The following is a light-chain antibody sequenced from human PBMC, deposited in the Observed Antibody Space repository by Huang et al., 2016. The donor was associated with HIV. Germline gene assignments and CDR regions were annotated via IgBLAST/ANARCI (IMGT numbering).Light chain of an antibody. V-gene: IGKV3-20*01. CDR3: QHYGNSPPYT. Sequence: EIVLTQSPGTLSLSPGERATLSCRASQRVGSRYLAWYQQKPGQSPRLLVYGASSRATGIPDRFSGSGSGTDFTLIINRLEPEDFAVYYCQHYGNSPPYTFGQGTKLEI. J-gene: IGKJ2*01. CDR2: GAS. CDR1: QRVGSRY.